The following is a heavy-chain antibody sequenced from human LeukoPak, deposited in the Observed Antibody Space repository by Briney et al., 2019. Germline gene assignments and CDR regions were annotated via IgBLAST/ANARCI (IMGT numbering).Heavy chain of an antibody. Sequence: GGSLRLSCVASGFTISNHWMSWVRQAPGKGLEWVANIKRDGSEKYYVDSVKGRFTISRDNAKNSLYLQMNSLRADDTAVYYCVKDSPPRYSGSPPAYWGQGTLVTVSS. CDR1: GFTISNHW. D-gene: IGHD1-26*01. CDR2: IKRDGSEK. CDR3: VKDSPPRYSGSPPAY. J-gene: IGHJ4*02. V-gene: IGHV3-7*03.